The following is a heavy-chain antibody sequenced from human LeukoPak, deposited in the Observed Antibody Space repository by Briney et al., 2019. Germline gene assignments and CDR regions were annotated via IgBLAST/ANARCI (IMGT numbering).Heavy chain of an antibody. CDR3: ARREYSYGSMYYFDY. D-gene: IGHD5-18*01. CDR1: GYSFTSYW. J-gene: IGHJ4*02. Sequence: GESLKISCKGSGYSFTSYWIGWVRQMPGKGLEWMGIIYPGDSDTRYSPSFQGQVTISADKSISTAYLQWSSLKASDTAVYYCARREYSYGSMYYFDYWGQGTLVTVSS. CDR2: IYPGDSDT. V-gene: IGHV5-51*01.